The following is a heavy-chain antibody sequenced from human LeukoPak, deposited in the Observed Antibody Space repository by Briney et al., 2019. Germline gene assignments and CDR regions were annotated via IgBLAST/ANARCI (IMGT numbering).Heavy chain of an antibody. CDR2: INHSGST. CDR3: AIQLERLYLYAFDI. CDR1: GGSFSGYY. J-gene: IGHJ3*02. V-gene: IGHV4-34*01. Sequence: PSETLSLTCAVYGGSFSGYYWSWIRQPPGKGLEWIGEINHSGSTNYNPSLKRRVTISVDTSKNQFSLKLSSVTAADTAVYYCAIQLERLYLYAFDIWGQGTMVTVSS. D-gene: IGHD1-1*01.